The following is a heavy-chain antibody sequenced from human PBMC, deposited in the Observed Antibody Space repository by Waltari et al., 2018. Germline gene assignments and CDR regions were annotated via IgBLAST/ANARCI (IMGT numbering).Heavy chain of an antibody. J-gene: IGHJ5*02. CDR2: IWYDGSNK. Sequence: QVQLVESGGGVVQPGRSLRLSCAASGFTFRSYGMHWVRQAPGKGLEWVAVIWYDGSNKYYADSVKGRFTISRDNSKNTLYLQMSSLRTEDTALYYCARDGLTVGYGSWFDPWGQGTLVTVSS. CDR3: ARDGLTVGYGSWFDP. D-gene: IGHD4-17*01. CDR1: GFTFRSYG. V-gene: IGHV3-33*01.